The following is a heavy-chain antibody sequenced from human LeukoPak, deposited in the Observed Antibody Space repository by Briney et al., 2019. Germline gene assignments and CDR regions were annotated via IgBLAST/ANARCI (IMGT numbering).Heavy chain of an antibody. CDR2: IYTSGST. V-gene: IGHV4-4*07. D-gene: IGHD4-17*01. CDR1: GGSISSYY. Sequence: SETLSLTCTVSGGSISSYYWSWIRQPAGKGLEWIGRIYTSGSTSYNPSLKSRVTMSVDTSKNQFSLKLSSVTAADTAVYYCARARGLYPGYYGDHYFDYWGQGTLVTVSS. J-gene: IGHJ4*02. CDR3: ARARGLYPGYYGDHYFDY.